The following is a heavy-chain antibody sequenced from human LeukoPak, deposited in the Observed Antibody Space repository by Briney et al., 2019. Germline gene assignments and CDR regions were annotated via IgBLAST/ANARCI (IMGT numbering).Heavy chain of an antibody. J-gene: IGHJ6*04. Sequence: GASVKLSCTTSGYTFRNYGITWVRQIPGQGLEWMGWISPYNGNTNYAQKLQGRVTMTTDTSTSTAYMQLRSLTSDDTAVYYCARGGVTSVVDVWGKGTTVTISS. D-gene: IGHD4-23*01. CDR2: ISPYNGNT. V-gene: IGHV1-18*01. CDR1: GYTFRNYG. CDR3: ARGGVTSVVDV.